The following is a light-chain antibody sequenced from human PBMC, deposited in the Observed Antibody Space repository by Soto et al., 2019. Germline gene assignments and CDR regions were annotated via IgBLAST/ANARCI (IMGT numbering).Light chain of an antibody. J-gene: IGKJ1*01. CDR3: QHYNSYSEA. CDR1: QTVSSR. CDR2: KAS. V-gene: IGKV1-5*03. Sequence: DIQLTQSPSTLSGSVGEEVTLTCRASQTVSSRLAWYQQKPGKAPKLLIYKASTLKSGVPSRFSGSGSGTEFTLTISSLQPDDFATYYCQHYNSYSEAFGQGTKVHIK.